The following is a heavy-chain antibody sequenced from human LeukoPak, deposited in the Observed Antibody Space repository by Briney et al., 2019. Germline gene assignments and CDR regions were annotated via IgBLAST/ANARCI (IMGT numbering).Heavy chain of an antibody. CDR1: GGSISSSNW. CDR3: ARGSSLRLAAAGPFDY. D-gene: IGHD6-13*01. Sequence: PSETLSLTCAVSGGSISSSNWWSWVRQPPGKGLEWIGEIYHSGSTNYNPSLKSRVTISVDTSKNQFSLKLSSVTAADTAVYYCARGSSLRLAAAGPFDYWGQGTLVTVSS. J-gene: IGHJ4*02. V-gene: IGHV4-4*02. CDR2: IYHSGST.